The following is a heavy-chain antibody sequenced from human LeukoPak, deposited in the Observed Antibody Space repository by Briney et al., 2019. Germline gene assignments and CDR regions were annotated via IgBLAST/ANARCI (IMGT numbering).Heavy chain of an antibody. D-gene: IGHD3-22*01. J-gene: IGHJ3*02. CDR2: ITGNGGRT. CDR3: AKTGDYFDSSDYYRPDAFDI. CDR1: GISFSTYA. V-gene: IGHV3-23*01. Sequence: RAGGSLRLSCAASGISFSTYAMSWVRQAPGKGLEWVSAITGNGGRTYYADSVKGRFTISRDKSNNTLYLQMNSLRAEDTAVYYCAKTGDYFDSSDYYRPDAFDIWGQGTMVTVSS.